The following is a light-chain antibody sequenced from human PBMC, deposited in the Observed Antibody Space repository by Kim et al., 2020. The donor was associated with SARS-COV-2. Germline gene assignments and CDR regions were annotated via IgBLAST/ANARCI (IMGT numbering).Light chain of an antibody. CDR3: MQGTHWPPT. Sequence: PASIACRSSQSLVYRDRSTYLTWFHQRPGQSPRRLVYKVSSRDSGVPERFSGSGSGTDFTLKISRVQAEDVGIYYCMQGTHWPPTFGQGTKVDIK. V-gene: IGKV2-30*01. J-gene: IGKJ1*01. CDR2: KVS. CDR1: QSLVYRDRSTY.